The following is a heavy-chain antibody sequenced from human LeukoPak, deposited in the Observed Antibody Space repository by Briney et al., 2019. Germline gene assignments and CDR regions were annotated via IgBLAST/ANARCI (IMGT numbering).Heavy chain of an antibody. CDR2: IYPGDSDT. Sequence: HGESLKISCKGSGYSFTSYWIGWVRQMPGKGLEWMGIIYPGDSDTRYSPSFQGQVTISADKSISTAYLRWSSLKASDTAMYYCARLRSGYYTGFDCWGQGTLVTVSS. V-gene: IGHV5-51*01. D-gene: IGHD3-3*01. CDR3: ARLRSGYYTGFDC. J-gene: IGHJ4*02. CDR1: GYSFTSYW.